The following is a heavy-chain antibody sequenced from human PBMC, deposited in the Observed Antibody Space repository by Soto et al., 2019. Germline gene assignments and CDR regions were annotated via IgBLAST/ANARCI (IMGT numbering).Heavy chain of an antibody. D-gene: IGHD3-10*01. CDR2: ISHDGNEK. CDR1: GFIFSSYA. Sequence: QVQLLESGGGVVQPGRSLRLSCAASGFIFSSYAMHWVRQAPGKGLEWVAVISHDGNEKYYADSVEGRFTISRDNSNNMVYLQMNGLIPEDTAVYYCAKVSSDRGYYYFAMDVWGQGTTVTVSS. V-gene: IGHV3-30*18. J-gene: IGHJ6*02. CDR3: AKVSSDRGYYYFAMDV.